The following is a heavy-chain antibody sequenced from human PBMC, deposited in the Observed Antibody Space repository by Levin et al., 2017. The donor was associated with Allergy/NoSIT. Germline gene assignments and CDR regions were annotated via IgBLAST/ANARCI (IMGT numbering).Heavy chain of an antibody. D-gene: IGHD2-15*01. J-gene: IGHJ6*03. CDR3: AREEGRVAATLYYYYYYYMDV. CDR1: GFTFSDHY. V-gene: IGHV3-72*01. Sequence: GESLKISCAASGFTFSDHYMDWVRQAPGKGLEWVGRTRNKANSYTTEYAASVKGRFTISRDDSKNSLYLQMNSLKTEDTAVYYCAREEGRVAATLYYYYYYYMDVWGKGTTVTVSS. CDR2: TRNKANSYTT.